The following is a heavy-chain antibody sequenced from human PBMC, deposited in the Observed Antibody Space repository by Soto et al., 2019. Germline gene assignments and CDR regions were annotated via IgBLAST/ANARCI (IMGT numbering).Heavy chain of an antibody. CDR1: GFTFNTYW. V-gene: IGHV3-74*01. CDR2: IYSDGSRT. J-gene: IGHJ6*03. D-gene: IGHD3-10*01. Sequence: EVQLVESGGGLVQPGGSLRLSCATSGFTFNTYWVHWVRQAPGKGLVWVSRIYSDGSRTSYADSVKGRFTISRDNAKNTLYLQMDSLSPEDTAVYYCARGAGGYYYMDVWGKGTTVTVSS. CDR3: ARGAGGYYYMDV.